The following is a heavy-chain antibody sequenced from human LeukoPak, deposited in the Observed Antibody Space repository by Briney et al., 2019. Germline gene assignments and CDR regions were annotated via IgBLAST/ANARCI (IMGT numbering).Heavy chain of an antibody. D-gene: IGHD3-3*01. CDR2: INPNSGGT. J-gene: IGHJ4*02. CDR1: GYTFTSYD. V-gene: IGHV1-2*02. CDR3: ARDRSDFWSGYYYRLDY. Sequence: ASVKVSCKASGYTFTSYDINWVRQAPGHGLEWMGWINPNSGGTNYAQKFQGRVTMTRDTSISTAYMELSRLRSDDTAVYYCARDRSDFWSGYYYRLDYWGQGTLVTVSS.